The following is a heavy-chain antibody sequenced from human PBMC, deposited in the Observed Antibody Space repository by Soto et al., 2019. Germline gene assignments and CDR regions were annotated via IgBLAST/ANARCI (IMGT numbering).Heavy chain of an antibody. V-gene: IGHV4-31*03. D-gene: IGHD4-17*01. CDR2: MYYSGRT. J-gene: IGHJ3*01. Sequence: QVQLQESGPGLVKPSQTLSLTCTVPGVSISSGGDYWSWIRQNPGQGLEWIGHMYYSGRTFYNPSLRRRVIMSVDTSKNKFSLNLRCVTAADTAVYYCARKVDYGDYDLGAFDVWGQGTMVAVSS. CDR3: ARKVDYGDYDLGAFDV. CDR1: GVSISSGGDY.